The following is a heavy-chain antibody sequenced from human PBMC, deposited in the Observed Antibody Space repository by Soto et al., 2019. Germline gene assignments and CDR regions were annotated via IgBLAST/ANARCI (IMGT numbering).Heavy chain of an antibody. Sequence: SETLSLTCAVSGGSISSGGYSWSWIRQPPGKGLEWIGYIYHSGSTYYNPSLKSRVTISVDRSKNQFSLKLSSVTAADTAVYYCARLTTHGGAFDIWGQGTMVTVSS. D-gene: IGHD4-17*01. CDR3: ARLTTHGGAFDI. CDR1: GGSISSGGYS. CDR2: IYHSGST. J-gene: IGHJ3*02. V-gene: IGHV4-30-2*01.